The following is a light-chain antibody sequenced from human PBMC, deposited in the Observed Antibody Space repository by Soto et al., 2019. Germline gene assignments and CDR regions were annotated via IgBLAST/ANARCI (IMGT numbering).Light chain of an antibody. CDR1: QSVSSY. J-gene: IGKJ4*01. CDR3: QQRSNWPT. CDR2: DAS. V-gene: IGKV3-11*01. Sequence: EIVLTQYPATVSLSPGERATLSCRASQSVSSYLAWYQQKPGQAPRLLIYDASNRATGIPARFSGSGSGTDFTLTISSLEPEDFAVYYCQQRSNWPTFGGGTKVEIK.